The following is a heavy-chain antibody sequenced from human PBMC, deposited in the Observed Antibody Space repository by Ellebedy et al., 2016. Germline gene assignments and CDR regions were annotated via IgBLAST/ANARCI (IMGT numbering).Heavy chain of an antibody. J-gene: IGHJ4*02. V-gene: IGHV1-18*01. CDR2: ISAYNGNT. CDR3: ARASGSYPPGMYYFDY. D-gene: IGHD1-26*01. Sequence: ASVKVSCXASGYTFTSYDINWVRQAPGQGLEWMGWISAYNGNTNYAQKLQGRVTMTTDTSTSTAYMELRSLRSEDTAVYYCARASGSYPPGMYYFDYWGQGTLVTVSS. CDR1: GYTFTSYD.